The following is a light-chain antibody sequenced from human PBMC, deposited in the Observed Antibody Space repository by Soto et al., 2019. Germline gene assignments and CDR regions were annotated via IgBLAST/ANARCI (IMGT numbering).Light chain of an antibody. CDR3: SSYTTSNTRQIV. V-gene: IGLV2-14*03. CDR2: DVS. Sequence: QSALTQPASVSGSPGQSITISCTGTSSDVGGYNYVSWYQHHPGKAPKLMIYDVSNRPSGISNRFSGSKSGNTASLTISGLQPEDECDYYCSSYTTSNTRQIVFGTGTKLTVL. J-gene: IGLJ1*01. CDR1: SSDVGGYNY.